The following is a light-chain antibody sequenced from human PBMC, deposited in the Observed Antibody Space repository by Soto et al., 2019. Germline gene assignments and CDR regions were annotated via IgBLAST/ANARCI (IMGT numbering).Light chain of an antibody. CDR1: SSDVGGYNY. J-gene: IGLJ2*01. V-gene: IGLV2-8*01. Sequence: QSVLTQPPSASGSPGQSVTISCTGTSSDVGGYNYVSWYQQHPGKAPKFMIYEVSKRPSGVPDRFSGSKSGNTASLTVSGLQAEDEADYYCSSYAGSNNLVFGRGTKLTVL. CDR2: EVS. CDR3: SSYAGSNNLV.